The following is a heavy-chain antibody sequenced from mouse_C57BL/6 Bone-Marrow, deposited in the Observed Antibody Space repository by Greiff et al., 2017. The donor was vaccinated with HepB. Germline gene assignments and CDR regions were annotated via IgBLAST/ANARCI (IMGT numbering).Heavy chain of an antibody. J-gene: IGHJ2*01. CDR1: GYSFTGYY. D-gene: IGHD2-4*01. CDR2: INPSTGGT. CDR3: ARSGYYDYFDY. Sequence: VHVKQSGPELVKPGASVKISCKASGYSFTGYYMNWVKQSPEKSLEWIGEINPSTGGTTYNQKFKAKATLTVDKYSSTAYMQLKSLTSEDSAVYYCARSGYYDYFDYWGQGTTLTVSS. V-gene: IGHV1-42*01.